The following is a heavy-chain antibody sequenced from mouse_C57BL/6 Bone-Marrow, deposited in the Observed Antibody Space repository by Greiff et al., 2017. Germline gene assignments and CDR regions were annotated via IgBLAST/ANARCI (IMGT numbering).Heavy chain of an antibody. J-gene: IGHJ3*01. CDR3: ARNYDYDLAWFAY. D-gene: IGHD2-4*01. V-gene: IGHV1-55*01. Sequence: LQQPGAELVKPGASVKMSCKASGYTFTSYWITWVKQRPGQGLEWIGDIYPGSGSTNYNEKFKSKATLTVDTSSSTAYMQLSSLTSEDSAVYYCARNYDYDLAWFAYWGQGTLVTVSA. CDR2: IYPGSGST. CDR1: GYTFTSYW.